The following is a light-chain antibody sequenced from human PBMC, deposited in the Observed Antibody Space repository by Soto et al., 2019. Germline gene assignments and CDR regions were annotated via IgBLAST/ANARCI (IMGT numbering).Light chain of an antibody. CDR1: QGIRDA. CDR3: LRHNSDPQT. CDR2: AAS. J-gene: IGKJ1*01. Sequence: DIQMTQSPSSLSASVGDRVTITCRASQGIRDALGRYQQKPGKAPKRLIYAASSLLSGVPSRFSGSGSGTEFALTISSLQPEDFATYYCLRHNSDPQTFGQGTKGPIK. V-gene: IGKV1-17*01.